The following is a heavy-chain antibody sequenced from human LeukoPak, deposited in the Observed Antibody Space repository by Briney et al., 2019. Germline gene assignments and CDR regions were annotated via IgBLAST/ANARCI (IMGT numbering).Heavy chain of an antibody. Sequence: PGGSPRLSCAASGFTFSNAWMSWVRQAPGKGLEWVGRIKSKTDGGTTDYAAPVKGRFTTSRDDSKNTLYLQMNSLKTEDTAVYYCTTAYYYGSGSPRVYWGQGTLVTVSS. CDR1: GFTFSNAW. D-gene: IGHD3-10*01. CDR3: TTAYYYGSGSPRVY. J-gene: IGHJ4*02. V-gene: IGHV3-15*01. CDR2: IKSKTDGGTT.